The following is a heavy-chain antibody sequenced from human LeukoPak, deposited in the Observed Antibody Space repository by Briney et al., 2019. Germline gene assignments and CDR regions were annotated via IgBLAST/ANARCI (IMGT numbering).Heavy chain of an antibody. CDR1: GGSISSYD. J-gene: IGHJ4*02. V-gene: IGHV4-59*01. D-gene: IGHD7-27*01. CDR3: ARVETGGLDY. Sequence: SETRSLTCTVSGGSISSYDWSWIRQPPGKGLEWIGYIYYSGSNNYNPSLKSRVTISVDTCTNQFSLKLSSVNAADTAVYYCARVETGGLDYWGQGTLVTVSS. CDR2: IYYSGSN.